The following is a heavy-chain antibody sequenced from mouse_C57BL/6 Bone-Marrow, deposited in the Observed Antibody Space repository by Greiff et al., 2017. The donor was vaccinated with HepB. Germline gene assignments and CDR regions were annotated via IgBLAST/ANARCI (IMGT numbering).Heavy chain of an antibody. CDR3: AREAIYYRLRGYFDY. CDR1: GYTFTSYW. D-gene: IGHD2-14*01. J-gene: IGHJ2*01. Sequence: QVQLQQPGAELVKPGASVKLSCKASGYTFTSYWMHWVKQRPGRGLEWIGRIDPNSGGTKYNEKFKSKATLTVDKPSSTAYLQLSSLTSEDSAVDYCAREAIYYRLRGYFDYWGQGTTLTVSS. CDR2: IDPNSGGT. V-gene: IGHV1-72*01.